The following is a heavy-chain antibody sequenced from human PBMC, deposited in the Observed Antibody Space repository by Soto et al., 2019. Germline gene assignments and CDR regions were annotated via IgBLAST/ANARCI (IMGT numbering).Heavy chain of an antibody. V-gene: IGHV3-74*01. Sequence: EVQLVESGGGLVQPGGSLRLSCAASGFTFSSYWMHWVRQAPGKGLGWVSRINSDGSSTSYADSVKGRFTISRDNAKNTLYLHMNSLRAEDTAVYYCAREGYCSGGSCYLDAFDIWGQGTMVTVSS. J-gene: IGHJ3*02. CDR1: GFTFSSYW. CDR3: AREGYCSGGSCYLDAFDI. D-gene: IGHD2-15*01. CDR2: INSDGSST.